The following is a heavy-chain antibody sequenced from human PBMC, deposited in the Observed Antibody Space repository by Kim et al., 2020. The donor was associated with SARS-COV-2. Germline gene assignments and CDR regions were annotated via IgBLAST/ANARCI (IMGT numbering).Heavy chain of an antibody. V-gene: IGHV3-20*03. J-gene: IGHJ5*02. CDR3: ARSWFDP. Sequence: NGGRTGYADSVKGRFTISRANAKNSLYLQMNSLRAEDTALYYCARSWFDPWGQGTLVTVSS. CDR2: NGGRT.